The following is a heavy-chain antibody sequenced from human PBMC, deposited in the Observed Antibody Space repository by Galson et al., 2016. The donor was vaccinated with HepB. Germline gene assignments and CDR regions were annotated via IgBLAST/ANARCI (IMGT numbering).Heavy chain of an antibody. V-gene: IGHV4-4*02. CDR2: IHHSGRI. J-gene: IGHJ4*02. D-gene: IGHD3-22*01. CDR1: GGSISSDKW. CDR3: AGNGYYSHDY. Sequence: ETLSLTCVVSGGSISSDKWWSWVRQPPEKGLEWIGEIHHSGRINYNPSLKSRVTISVDKSKNQFSLKVNSVTAADTAVYYCAGNGYYSHDYWGQGTLVTVSS.